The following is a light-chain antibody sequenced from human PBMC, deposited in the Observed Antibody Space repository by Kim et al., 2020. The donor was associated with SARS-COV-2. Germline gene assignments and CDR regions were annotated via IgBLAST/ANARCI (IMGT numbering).Light chain of an antibody. J-gene: IGLJ1*01. V-gene: IGLV3-27*01. CDR3: YSAADNNV. Sequence: VSVSPGQTARITCSGDVLAKKYARWFQQKPGQAPVLVNYKDSERPSGIPERFSGSSSGTTVTLTISGAQVEDEADYYCYSAADNNVFGTGTKVTVL. CDR1: VLAKKY. CDR2: KDS.